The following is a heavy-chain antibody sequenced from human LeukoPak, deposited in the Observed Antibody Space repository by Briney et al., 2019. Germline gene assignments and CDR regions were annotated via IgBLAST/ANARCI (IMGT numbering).Heavy chain of an antibody. CDR1: GFTFSGYW. D-gene: IGHD6-6*01. CDR3: ARLVSYYFDY. J-gene: IGHJ4*02. CDR2: IWYDGSNK. V-gene: IGHV3-33*08. Sequence: GGSLRLSCAASGFTFSGYWMHWVRQAPGKGLEWVAVIWYDGSNKYYADSVKGRFTISRDNSKNTLYLQMNSLRAEDTAVYYCARLVSYYFDYWGQGTLVTVSS.